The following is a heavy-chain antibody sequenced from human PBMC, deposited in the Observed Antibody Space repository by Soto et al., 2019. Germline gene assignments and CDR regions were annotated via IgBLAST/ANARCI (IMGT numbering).Heavy chain of an antibody. CDR1: GGRFSTST. CDR2: IIPIFGTT. J-gene: IGHJ5*02. Sequence: FSVKVARKASGGRFSTSTISWVRQAPGQGLEWMGGIIPIFGTTNYAQKFQGKVTITADESTSTAFMELSSLRSEDTAVYYCRSSTYYYNSNEDWFGPWGQGTLVTVSS. D-gene: IGHD3-22*01. V-gene: IGHV1-69*13. CDR3: RSSTYYYNSNEDWFGP.